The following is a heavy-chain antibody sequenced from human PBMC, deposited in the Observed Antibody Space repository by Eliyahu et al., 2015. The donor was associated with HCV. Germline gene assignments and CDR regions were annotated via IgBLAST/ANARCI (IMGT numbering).Heavy chain of an antibody. Sequence: EVQVVESGGGLVQPGGSXRLSCAASGFTFTXYSMNWVRQAPGKGLEWVSYISSSVSTIYYADSVKGRFTISRDNAKNSLYLQMNSLRAEDTAVYYCARDYYDSSGYLDAFDLWGQGTMVTVSS. CDR2: ISSSVSTI. V-gene: IGHV3-48*01. D-gene: IGHD3-22*01. J-gene: IGHJ3*01. CDR1: GFTFTXYS. CDR3: ARDYYDSSGYLDAFDL.